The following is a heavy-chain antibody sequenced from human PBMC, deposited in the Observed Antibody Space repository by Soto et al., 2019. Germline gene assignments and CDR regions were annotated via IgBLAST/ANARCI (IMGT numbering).Heavy chain of an antibody. CDR2: FDPEDGET. CDR1: GYTLTELS. J-gene: IGHJ6*03. D-gene: IGHD3-9*01. CDR3: ATQGILTGPKVNVYYYYMDV. V-gene: IGHV1-24*01. Sequence: ASVKVSCKVSGYTLTELSMHWVRQAPGKGLEWMGGFDPEDGETIYAQKFQGRVTMTEDTSTDTAYMELSSLRSEDTAVYYCATQGILTGPKVNVYYYYMDVWGKGTTVTVSS.